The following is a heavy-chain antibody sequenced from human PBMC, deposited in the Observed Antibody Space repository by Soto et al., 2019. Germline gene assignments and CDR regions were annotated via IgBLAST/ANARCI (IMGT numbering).Heavy chain of an antibody. CDR1: RFTFSDYY. V-gene: IGHV3-11*01. J-gene: IGHJ4*02. Sequence: QVQLVESGAPPPTPAPPPRPSRPAPRFTFSDYYMSWIRQAPGKGLEWVSYISSSGSTIYYADSVKGRFTISRDNAKNSLYLQMNSLRAEDTAVYYCARDPREYYFDYWGQGTLVTVSS. CDR3: ARDPREYYFDY. CDR2: ISSSGSTI.